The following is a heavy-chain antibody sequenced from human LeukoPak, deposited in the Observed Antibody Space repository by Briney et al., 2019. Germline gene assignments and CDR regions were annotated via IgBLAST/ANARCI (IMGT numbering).Heavy chain of an antibody. V-gene: IGHV4-38-2*02. J-gene: IGHJ6*02. Sequence: SETLSLTCTVSGYSISSGYYWGWIRQPPGKGLEWIGSIYHSGSTYYNPSLKSRVTISVDTSKNQFSLKLSSVTAADTAVYYCASGTAMVIYYYGMDVWGQGTTVTVSS. CDR3: ASGTAMVIYYYGMDV. CDR2: IYHSGST. CDR1: GYSISSGYY. D-gene: IGHD5-18*01.